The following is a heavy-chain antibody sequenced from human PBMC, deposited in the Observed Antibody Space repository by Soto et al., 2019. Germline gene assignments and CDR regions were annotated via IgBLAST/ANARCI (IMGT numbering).Heavy chain of an antibody. CDR1: GYTFTSYG. CDR2: ISAYNGNT. V-gene: IGHV1-18*01. D-gene: IGHD3-10*01. CDR3: ARVPGVTYYYGSGPYGMDV. Sequence: GASVKVSCKASGYTFTSYGISWVRQAPGQGLEWMGWISAYNGNTNYAQKLQGRVTMTTDTSTSTAYMELRSLRSDDTAVYYCARVPGVTYYYGSGPYGMDVWGQGTTVTVS. J-gene: IGHJ6*02.